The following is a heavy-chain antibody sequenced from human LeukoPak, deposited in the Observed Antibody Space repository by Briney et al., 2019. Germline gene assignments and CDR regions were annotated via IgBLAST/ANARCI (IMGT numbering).Heavy chain of an antibody. CDR1: GFTFSSYA. CDR2: ISVSGGST. CDR3: AKGYTSGWYYFDD. J-gene: IGHJ4*02. Sequence: GSLRLSCAASGFTFSSYAMSWVRQAPGKGLEWVSGISVSGGSTHYADSLKGQFTISRDNSKNTLYLQMNSLRAEDTAVYYCAKGYTSGWYYFDDWGQGTLVTVSS. V-gene: IGHV3-23*01. D-gene: IGHD6-19*01.